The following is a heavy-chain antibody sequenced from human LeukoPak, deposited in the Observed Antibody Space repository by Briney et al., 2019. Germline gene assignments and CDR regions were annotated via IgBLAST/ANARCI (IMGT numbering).Heavy chain of an antibody. V-gene: IGHV3-66*02. CDR3: ARLNSSSSKLYYGMDV. Sequence: GGSLSFSCAASGFTVSSNYMSWVRQAPGKGLEWVSVIYSGGSTYYADSVKGRFTISRDYSKNTLYLQMNSLRAEDTAVYYCARLNSSSSKLYYGMDVWGQGTTVTVSS. CDR1: GFTVSSNY. J-gene: IGHJ6*02. D-gene: IGHD6-6*01. CDR2: IYSGGST.